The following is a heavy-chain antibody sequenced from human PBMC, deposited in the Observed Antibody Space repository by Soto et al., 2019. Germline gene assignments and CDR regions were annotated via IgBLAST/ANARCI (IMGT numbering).Heavy chain of an antibody. CDR3: ARGGGGAWYFHWFDP. Sequence: QVQLQESGPGLVKPSETLSLTCTVSGGSISNYYWTWIRQPPGKGLEWIGLVSDSGSTNYNPSLKSRVTISVDTSRNQFSLKLTSVTAADTAVYYCARGGGGAWYFHWFDPWGQGTLVTVSS. J-gene: IGHJ5*02. CDR1: GGSISNYY. D-gene: IGHD6-19*01. V-gene: IGHV4-59*01. CDR2: VSDSGST.